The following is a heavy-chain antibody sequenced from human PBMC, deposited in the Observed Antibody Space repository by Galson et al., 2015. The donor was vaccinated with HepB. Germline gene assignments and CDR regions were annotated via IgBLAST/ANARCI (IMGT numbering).Heavy chain of an antibody. CDR1: GFTFSTQG. Sequence: SLRLSCAASGFTFSTQGIHWVRQAPGKGLEWVSSITSRGTYMYYRDSVKGRFTISRDNSKNTLYLQMNSLRPEDTALYHCARNTPASGYHGLHYGGQGTLVTVSS. CDR2: ITSRGTYM. D-gene: IGHD6-25*01. J-gene: IGHJ4*02. V-gene: IGHV3-21*06. CDR3: ARNTPASGYHGLHY.